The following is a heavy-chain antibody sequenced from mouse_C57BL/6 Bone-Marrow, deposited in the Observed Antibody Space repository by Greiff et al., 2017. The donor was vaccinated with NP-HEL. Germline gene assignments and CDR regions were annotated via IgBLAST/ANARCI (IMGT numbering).Heavy chain of an antibody. V-gene: IGHV1-7*01. CDR1: GYTFTSYW. Sequence: VQLQQSGAERGEPGASVKLSCKASGYTFTSYWMHWVKQRPGQGLEWIGYINPSSGYTKYNQKFKDKATLTADKSSSTAYMQLSSLTYEDSAVYYCANRYAMDYWGQGTSVTVSS. J-gene: IGHJ4*01. CDR2: INPSSGYT. CDR3: ANRYAMDY.